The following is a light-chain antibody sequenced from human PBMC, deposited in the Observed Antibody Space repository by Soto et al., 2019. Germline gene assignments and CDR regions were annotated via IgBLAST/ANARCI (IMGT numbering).Light chain of an antibody. CDR3: QQRRHWPPLT. V-gene: IGKV3-11*01. CDR1: QNVSNY. Sequence: EVVLTQSPATLSLSPGERATLSCRASQNVSNYLAWYQQKPGQAPRLLIYYASNRATGIPARFSGSGSGTDVTLTISSLEPQDFAIYYCQQRRHWPPLTFGGGTNLEI. J-gene: IGKJ4*01. CDR2: YAS.